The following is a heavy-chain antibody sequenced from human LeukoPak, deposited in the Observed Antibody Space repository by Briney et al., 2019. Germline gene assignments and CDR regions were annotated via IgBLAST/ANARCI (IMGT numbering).Heavy chain of an antibody. CDR2: ISGSGGST. V-gene: IGHV3-23*01. D-gene: IGHD6-6*01. CDR3: AKDVGYSSSSPFDY. Sequence: GGSLRLSCAASGFTFSNYAMSWVRQAPGKGLEWVSAISGSGGSTYYADSVKGRFTISRDNSKNTLYLQMNSLRAEDTAVYYCAKDVGYSSSSPFDYWGQGTLVTVSS. J-gene: IGHJ4*02. CDR1: GFTFSNYA.